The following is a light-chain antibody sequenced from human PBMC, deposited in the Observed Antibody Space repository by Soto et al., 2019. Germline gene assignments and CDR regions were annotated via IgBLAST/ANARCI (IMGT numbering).Light chain of an antibody. CDR2: KTS. CDR1: QSINSW. V-gene: IGKV1-5*03. J-gene: IGKJ4*01. Sequence: DIQMTQSPSTLSASVGDRVTSTCRASQSINSWLAWYQQKPGKAPKLLIYKTSNLESGVPSRISGSGSGTEFSLTISSLLPDDFATYYCQQYKSFSHTFGGGTRVEVK. CDR3: QQYKSFSHT.